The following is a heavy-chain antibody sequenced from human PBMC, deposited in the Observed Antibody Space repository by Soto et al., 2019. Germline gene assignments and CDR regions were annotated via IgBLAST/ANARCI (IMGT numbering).Heavy chain of an antibody. CDR3: ARSKYYYDSSGYSTHAFDI. CDR1: GGTFSSYA. D-gene: IGHD3-22*01. Sequence: QVQLVQSGAEVKKPGSSVKVSCKASGGTFSSYAISWVRQAPGQGLEWMGGIIPIFGTANYAQKFQGSVTITADESTSTAYTELSSLRSEDTAVYYCARSKYYYDSSGYSTHAFDIWGQGTMVTVSS. CDR2: IIPIFGTA. J-gene: IGHJ3*02. V-gene: IGHV1-69*01.